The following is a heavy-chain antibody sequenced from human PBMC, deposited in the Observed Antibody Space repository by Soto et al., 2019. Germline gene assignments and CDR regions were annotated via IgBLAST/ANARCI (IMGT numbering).Heavy chain of an antibody. Sequence: RQQAAKGLEWIGYIYYRGNTYYPPPLNSRVTISIDTSKDQFSLRLTSVTAADTAVDFCARFGDSTSGFAPWGQGALVTVSS. CDR2: IYYRGNT. V-gene: IGHV4-31*02. CDR3: ARFGDSTSGFAP. D-gene: IGHD2-2*01. J-gene: IGHJ5*01.